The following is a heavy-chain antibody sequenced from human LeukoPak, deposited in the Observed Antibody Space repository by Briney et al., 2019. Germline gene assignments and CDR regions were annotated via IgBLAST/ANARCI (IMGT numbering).Heavy chain of an antibody. CDR3: AKGASSGSHHPSFDY. Sequence: PGGSLRLSCAASGFSISTYGMHWVRQAPGKGLEWVAVVSYDGSNEYYADSVKGRFTISRDRSKNTLYLQMNSLRAEDTAVYYCAKGASSGSHHPSFDYWGQGTLVTVSS. D-gene: IGHD3-10*01. J-gene: IGHJ4*02. V-gene: IGHV3-30*18. CDR2: VSYDGSNE. CDR1: GFSISTYG.